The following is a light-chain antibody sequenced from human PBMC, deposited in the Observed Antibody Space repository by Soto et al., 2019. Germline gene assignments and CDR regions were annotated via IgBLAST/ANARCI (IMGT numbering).Light chain of an antibody. CDR3: QHYNTWPWT. V-gene: IGKV3-15*01. Sequence: EILLTQSPATLSVSPGERATLSCWASQSVNSNLAWYQQKLGQAPRVLIYGASTRATGIPARFSGSGSETEFILTISSLQSEAPPTYYCQHYNTWPWTLGQGTKVDIK. CDR2: GAS. J-gene: IGKJ1*01. CDR1: QSVNSN.